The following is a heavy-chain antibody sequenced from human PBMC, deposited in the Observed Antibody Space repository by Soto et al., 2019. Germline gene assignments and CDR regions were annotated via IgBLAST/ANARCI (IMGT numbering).Heavy chain of an antibody. Sequence: GGSLRLSCAASGFTFSNAWMSWVRQAPGKGLEWVGRIKSKTDGGTTDYAAPVKGRFTISRDDSKNTLYLQMNSLKTEDTAVYYCTTTRTASRSVFHFDYWGQGTLVTVSS. CDR3: TTTRTASRSVFHFDY. J-gene: IGHJ4*02. D-gene: IGHD3-3*01. V-gene: IGHV3-15*01. CDR2: IKSKTDGGTT. CDR1: GFTFSNAW.